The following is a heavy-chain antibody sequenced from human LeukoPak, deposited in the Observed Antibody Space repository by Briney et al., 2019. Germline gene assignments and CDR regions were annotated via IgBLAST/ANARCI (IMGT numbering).Heavy chain of an antibody. CDR2: IGGSGGST. CDR3: AKGADTAMANYFDY. J-gene: IGHJ4*02. D-gene: IGHD5-18*01. Sequence: GGSLRPSCAASGFTFKNYGMSWVRQAPGKGLEWVSAIGGSGGSTYNADPVRGRFTISRDNFKNTLYLQMNSLRVEDTAVYYCAKGADTAMANYFDYWGQGTLVTVSS. CDR1: GFTFKNYG. V-gene: IGHV3-23*01.